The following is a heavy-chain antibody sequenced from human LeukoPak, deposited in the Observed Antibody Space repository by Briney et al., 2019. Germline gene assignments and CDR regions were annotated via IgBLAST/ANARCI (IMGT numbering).Heavy chain of an antibody. J-gene: IGHJ4*02. Sequence: GGSLRLSCAASEFTFSNYWMSWVRQAPGDGLECVANIKRDGSEKYYVDSVKGRFTISRDNAKNSLFLHMNSLRVEDTAVYYCARDHGSSWETFDYWGQGTLVTVSS. D-gene: IGHD6-13*01. CDR3: ARDHGSSWETFDY. CDR2: IKRDGSEK. V-gene: IGHV3-7*03. CDR1: EFTFSNYW.